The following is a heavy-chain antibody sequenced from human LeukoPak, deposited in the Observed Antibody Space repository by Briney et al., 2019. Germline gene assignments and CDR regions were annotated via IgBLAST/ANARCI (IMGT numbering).Heavy chain of an antibody. CDR3: AKFMGYQDYFDY. J-gene: IGHJ4*02. D-gene: IGHD6-13*01. Sequence: PGGSLRLSCAASGFTFSSYAMSWVRQAPGKGLEWVSAINGNGCSTYYADSVKGRFTISRDNSKNTLYLQMNSLRAEDTAVYYCAKFMGYQDYFDYWGKGTLVSVSS. CDR1: GFTFSSYA. CDR2: INGNGCST. V-gene: IGHV3-23*01.